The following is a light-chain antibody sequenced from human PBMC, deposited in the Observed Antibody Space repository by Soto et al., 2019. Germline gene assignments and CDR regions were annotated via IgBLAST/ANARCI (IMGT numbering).Light chain of an antibody. V-gene: IGLV1-36*01. Sequence: QPVLTQPPSVSEAPRQRVTISCSGSSSNIGNNAVNWYQQLPGKAPKLLIYYDDLLPSGVSDRFSGSKSGTSASLAISGLQSEDEADYYCAAWDDSLKGLVFGGGTKLTVL. CDR2: YDD. CDR1: SSNIGNNA. J-gene: IGLJ3*02. CDR3: AAWDDSLKGLV.